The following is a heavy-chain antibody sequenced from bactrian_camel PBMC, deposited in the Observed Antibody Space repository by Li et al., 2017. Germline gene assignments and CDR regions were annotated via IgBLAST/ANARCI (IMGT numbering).Heavy chain of an antibody. D-gene: IGHD4*01. CDR2: VYTGDGKT. J-gene: IGHJ4*01. V-gene: IGHV3S1*01. CDR3: AKDLFTDYAR. Sequence: HVQLVESGGGLVQPGGSLRLSSAASGFTFSNNWMHWVRQAPGKGLEWVSTVYTGDGKTYSADSVKGRFTISRDNTKNILYLQMNSLKSEDTALYYCAKDLFTDYARWGQGTQVTVS. CDR1: GFTFSNNW.